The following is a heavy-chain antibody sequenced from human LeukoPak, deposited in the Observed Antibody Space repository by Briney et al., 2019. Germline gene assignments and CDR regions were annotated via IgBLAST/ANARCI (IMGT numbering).Heavy chain of an antibody. D-gene: IGHD3-10*01. V-gene: IGHV1-2*02. Sequence: ASVKVSCKASGYTFTGYYIHWVRQAPGQGLEWMGWINPNSGGTNYAQKFQGRATMTWDTSISTAYMELSRLRSDDTAVYYCARESDYYALGSPVFDPWGQGTLATVSS. CDR2: INPNSGGT. CDR3: ARESDYYALGSPVFDP. J-gene: IGHJ5*02. CDR1: GYTFTGYY.